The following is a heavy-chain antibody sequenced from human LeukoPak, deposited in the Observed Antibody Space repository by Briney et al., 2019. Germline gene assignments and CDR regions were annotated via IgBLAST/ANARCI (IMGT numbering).Heavy chain of an antibody. CDR1: GYTFTSYA. V-gene: IGHV1-3*01. Sequence: ASVKVSCKASGYTFTSYAMHWVRQAPRQRLEWMGWINAGNGNTKYSQKFQGRVTITRDTSASTAYMELSSLRSEDTAVYYCARETLVPAAISPWGQGTLVTVSS. CDR3: ARETLVPAAISP. J-gene: IGHJ5*02. D-gene: IGHD2-2*01. CDR2: INAGNGNT.